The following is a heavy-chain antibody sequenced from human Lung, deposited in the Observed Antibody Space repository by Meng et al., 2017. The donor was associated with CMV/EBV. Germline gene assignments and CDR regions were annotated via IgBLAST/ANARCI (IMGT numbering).Heavy chain of an antibody. CDR2: IYPNSGGT. Sequence: SFKASGYTFTDHYFHWLRQAPGQGLEWMGWIYPNSGGTHYAQKFQGRLTVTTDTSISTGYMELSSLGSDDTAVYYCARDNDWGPDYWGQGTLVTVSS. CDR3: ARDNDWGPDY. CDR1: GYTFTDHY. J-gene: IGHJ4*02. V-gene: IGHV1-2*02. D-gene: IGHD3-9*01.